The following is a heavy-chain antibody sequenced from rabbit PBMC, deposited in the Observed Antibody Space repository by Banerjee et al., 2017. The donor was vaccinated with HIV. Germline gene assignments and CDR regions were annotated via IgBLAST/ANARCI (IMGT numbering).Heavy chain of an antibody. Sequence: QEQLEESGGGLVKPEGSLTLTCKASGFSFSSSYWISWVRQAPGKGLEWIACIAAGSSGSTYYASWAKGRFTISKTSSTTVTLQMTSLTAADTATYFCARDRGVMPAFNLWGPGTLVTVS. CDR3: ARDRGVMPAFNL. CDR1: GFSFSSSYW. J-gene: IGHJ4*01. CDR2: IAAGSSGST. V-gene: IGHV1S45*01.